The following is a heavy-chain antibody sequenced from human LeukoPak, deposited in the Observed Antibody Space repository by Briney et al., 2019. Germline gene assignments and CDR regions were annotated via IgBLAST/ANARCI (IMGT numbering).Heavy chain of an antibody. D-gene: IGHD6-19*01. CDR3: ARSRLAVAGPTPNYYYYMDV. Sequence: ASVKVSCKASGYTFTSYAMNWWRQAPGQGLEWMGWINTNTGNPTYDQGFTGRFVFSLDTSVSTAYLQISSLKAEDTAVYYCARSRLAVAGPTPNYYYYMDVWGKGTTVTVSS. CDR2: INTNTGNP. V-gene: IGHV7-4-1*02. CDR1: GYTFTSYA. J-gene: IGHJ6*03.